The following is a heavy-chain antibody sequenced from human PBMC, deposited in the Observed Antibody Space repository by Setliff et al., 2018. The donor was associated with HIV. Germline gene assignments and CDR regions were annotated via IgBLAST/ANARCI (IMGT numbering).Heavy chain of an antibody. CDR1: GDSSGIVY. CDR2: VSYAGTT. V-gene: IGHV4-39*07. CDR3: TSARASVWYDH. J-gene: IGHJ5*02. D-gene: IGHD6-19*01. Sequence: ASETLSLTCTVSGDSSGIVYWAWSREPPGKGQEGSGSVSYAGTTNYNPALEGRVSMSFASSKNQFSLRLRSMAAADAATYYCTSARASVWYDHWGQGTLVTVSS.